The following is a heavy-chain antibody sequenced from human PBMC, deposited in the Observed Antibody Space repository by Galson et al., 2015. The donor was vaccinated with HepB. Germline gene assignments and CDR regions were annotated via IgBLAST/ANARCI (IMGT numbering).Heavy chain of an antibody. CDR1: GYTFTSYA. V-gene: IGHV1-3*01. Sequence: SVKVSCKASGYTFTSYAMHWVRQAPGQRLEWMGWINAGNGNTKYSQKFQGRVTITRDTSASTAYMELSSLRSEDTAVYYCARDRRYYDYVGGSYPNPLDYWGQGTLVTVSS. CDR3: ARDRRYYDYVGGSYPNPLDY. CDR2: INAGNGNT. D-gene: IGHD3-16*02. J-gene: IGHJ4*02.